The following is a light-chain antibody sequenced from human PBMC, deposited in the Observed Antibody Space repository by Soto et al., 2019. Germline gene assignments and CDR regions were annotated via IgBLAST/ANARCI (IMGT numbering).Light chain of an antibody. CDR1: SSNIGAGYD. V-gene: IGLV1-40*01. Sequence: QSVLTQPPSVSGAPGQRVTISFTGSSSNIGAGYDVHWYQQLPVTAPKLLIYGNSNRPSGVPDGFSGSKSGTSASLAITGLQAEDEADYYCQSYDSSLSGSVFGGGTKLTVL. CDR3: QSYDSSLSGSV. CDR2: GNS. J-gene: IGLJ2*01.